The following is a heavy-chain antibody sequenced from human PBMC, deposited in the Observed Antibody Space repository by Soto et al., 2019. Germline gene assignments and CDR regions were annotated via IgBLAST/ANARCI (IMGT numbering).Heavy chain of an antibody. J-gene: IGHJ5*02. V-gene: IGHV4-39*01. CDR3: ANTRGIAVGGSFDH. D-gene: IGHD6-13*01. Sequence: PSETLSLTCIVSGASISSRSSYWGWIRQPPGKGLEWVGTFYSGSTYNNPSLKSRVTISVDTSKNQFSLKLSSVAAEDTAIYYCANTRGIAVGGSFDHWGQGTLVTVLL. CDR1: GASISSRSSY. CDR2: FYSGST.